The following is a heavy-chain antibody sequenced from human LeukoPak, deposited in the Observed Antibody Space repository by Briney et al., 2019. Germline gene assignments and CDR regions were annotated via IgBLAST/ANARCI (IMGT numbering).Heavy chain of an antibody. CDR3: AKDRDTTGYEH. V-gene: IGHV3-43*02. J-gene: IGHJ1*01. CDR1: GFTFEDYA. D-gene: IGHD3-22*01. Sequence: GXSLRLSCAASGFTFEDYAMHWVRQAQGKGLEWVSFVTGDGSSTYYADSVKGRFTISRDNSKNSLYLQMNSLRIEDTALYYCAKDRDTTGYEHWGQGTLVTVSS. CDR2: VTGDGSST.